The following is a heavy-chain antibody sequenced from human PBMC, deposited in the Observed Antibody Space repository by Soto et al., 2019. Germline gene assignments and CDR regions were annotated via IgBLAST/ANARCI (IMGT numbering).Heavy chain of an antibody. Sequence: SETLSLTCTVSGGSISSYYWSWIRQPPGKGLEWIGYIYYSGSTNYNPSLKSRVTISVDTSKNQFSLKLSSVTAADTAVYYCARFIPAAGTEIDYWGQGTQVNVS. CDR3: ARFIPAAGTEIDY. D-gene: IGHD6-13*01. J-gene: IGHJ4*02. CDR2: IYYSGST. V-gene: IGHV4-59*01. CDR1: GGSISSYY.